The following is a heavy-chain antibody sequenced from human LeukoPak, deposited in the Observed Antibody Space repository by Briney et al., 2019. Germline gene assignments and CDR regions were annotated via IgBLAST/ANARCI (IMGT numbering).Heavy chain of an antibody. CDR2: IIPIFRTA. Sequence: SVKVSCKASGGTFSSYAISWVRQAPGQGLEWMGGIIPIFRTANYAQKFQGRVTITADESTSTVYMELSSLRSEDTAVYYCARGGIAAAGTAYYYYYMDVWGKGTTVTVSS. V-gene: IGHV1-69*01. D-gene: IGHD6-13*01. CDR1: GGTFSSYA. J-gene: IGHJ6*03. CDR3: ARGGIAAAGTAYYYYYMDV.